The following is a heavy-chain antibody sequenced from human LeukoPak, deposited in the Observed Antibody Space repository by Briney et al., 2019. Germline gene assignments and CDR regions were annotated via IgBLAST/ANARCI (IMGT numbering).Heavy chain of an antibody. CDR2: IIPIFGTA. V-gene: IGHV1-69*05. Sequence: SVKVSCKASGGTFSSYAISWVRQAPGQGLEWMGWIIPIFGTANYAQKFQGRVTISTDESTSTAYMELSSLRSEDTAVYHCAREDTDYYSMDVWGKGTTVTVSS. CDR1: GGTFSSYA. CDR3: AREDTDYYSMDV. J-gene: IGHJ6*03.